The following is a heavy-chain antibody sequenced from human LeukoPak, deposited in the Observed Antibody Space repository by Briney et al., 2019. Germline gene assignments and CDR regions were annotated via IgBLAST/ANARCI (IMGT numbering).Heavy chain of an antibody. D-gene: IGHD3-10*01. J-gene: IGHJ6*03. V-gene: IGHV1-8*02. Sequence: ASVKVSCKASGYTFTGYYMHWVRQAPGQGLEWMGWMNPNSGNTGYAQKFQGRVTMTRNTSISTAYMELSSLRSEDTAVYYCARGGVYYYYYYMDVWGKGTTVTISS. CDR1: GYTFTGYY. CDR2: MNPNSGNT. CDR3: ARGGVYYYYYYMDV.